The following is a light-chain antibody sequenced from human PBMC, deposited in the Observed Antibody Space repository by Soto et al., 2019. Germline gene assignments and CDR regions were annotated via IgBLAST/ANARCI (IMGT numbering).Light chain of an antibody. CDR1: QSISSW. CDR3: EYYNNYCWT. V-gene: IGKV1-5*03. CDR2: KTS. J-gene: IGKJ1*01. Sequence: DLQLTQSPSTLSASVGDRVTITCRASQSISSWLAWYQQKPGKAPKFLIYKTSNLESGVPSRFSGSGSGRECTLTISSLQPDDFATYYCEYYNNYCWTFGQGAKVEIK.